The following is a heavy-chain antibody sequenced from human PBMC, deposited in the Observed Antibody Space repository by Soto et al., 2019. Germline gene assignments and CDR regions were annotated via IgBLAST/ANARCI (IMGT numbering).Heavy chain of an antibody. CDR3: AIGLYRRADSGSYYDAFDI. J-gene: IGHJ3*02. Sequence: ASVKVSCKASGYTFTSYDINWVRQATGQRLEWIGWMNSNSGNTGYAKKFQGTVTMTRNTSISTAYMELSSLRFEDTAVYYCAIGLYRRADSGSYYDAFDIWGQGTMVTVSS. D-gene: IGHD1-26*01. CDR2: MNSNSGNT. CDR1: GYTFTSYD. V-gene: IGHV1-8*01.